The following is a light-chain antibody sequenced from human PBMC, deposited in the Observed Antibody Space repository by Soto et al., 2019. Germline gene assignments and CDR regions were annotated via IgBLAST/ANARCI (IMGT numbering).Light chain of an antibody. Sequence: DIKMTQSPSSVSASVGDTVTITCRASQDISSWLAWYQQKPGKAPKFLIYTASSLHSGVPSRFSGSGSGTDFTLTISSLQPEDFATYYCQQAHSFPITFGQGTRL. J-gene: IGKJ5*01. CDR2: TAS. CDR3: QQAHSFPIT. V-gene: IGKV1-12*01. CDR1: QDISSW.